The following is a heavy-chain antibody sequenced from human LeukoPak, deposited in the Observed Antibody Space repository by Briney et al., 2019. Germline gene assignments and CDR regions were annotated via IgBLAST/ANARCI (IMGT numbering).Heavy chain of an antibody. CDR2: ISWNSGSI. V-gene: IGHV3-9*01. Sequence: PGGSLRLSCAASGFTFDDYAMHWVRQAPGKGLEWVSGISWNSGSIGYADSVKGRFTISRDNSKNTLYLQMNSLRAEDTAVYYCASGQGGPVPFDYWGQGTLVTVSS. J-gene: IGHJ4*02. D-gene: IGHD3-3*01. CDR3: ASGQGGPVPFDY. CDR1: GFTFDDYA.